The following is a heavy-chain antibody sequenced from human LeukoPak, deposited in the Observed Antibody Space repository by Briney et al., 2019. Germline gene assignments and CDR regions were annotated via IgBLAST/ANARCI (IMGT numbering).Heavy chain of an antibody. V-gene: IGHV3-23*01. CDR1: GFTFTNYA. CDR3: ARGSKGPDY. J-gene: IGHJ4*02. Sequence: GGSLRLSCAASGFTFTNYAMTWVRQAPGKGLEWVSSISASGVMTYYADSVKGRFTVSRDNSKNMMSLQMGSLKPEDMAVYYCARGSKGPDYWGQGTLVTVSS. CDR2: ISASGVMT.